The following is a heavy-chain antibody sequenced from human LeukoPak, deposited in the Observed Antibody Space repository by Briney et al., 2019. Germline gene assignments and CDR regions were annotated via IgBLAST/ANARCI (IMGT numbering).Heavy chain of an antibody. CDR3: ARAVAMVHAFDI. CDR1: GFTFSSYS. J-gene: IGHJ3*02. CDR2: ISSSSSYI. V-gene: IGHV3-21*01. D-gene: IGHD3-10*01. Sequence: GRTLRLSCAASGFTFSSYSMNWVRQAPGRGLEWVSSISSSSSYIYYTDSVKGRFTISRDNAKNSLYLQMNSLRAEDTAVYYCARAVAMVHAFDIWGQGTMVTVSS.